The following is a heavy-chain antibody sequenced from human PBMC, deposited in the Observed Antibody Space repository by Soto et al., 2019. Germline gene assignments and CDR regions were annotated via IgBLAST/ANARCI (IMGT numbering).Heavy chain of an antibody. J-gene: IGHJ4*02. CDR2: ISATGGGT. V-gene: IGHV3-23*01. CDR3: AKDRRAGGNSAFYFDF. CDR1: GFKFSNYA. Sequence: GGSLRLSCAASGFKFSNYAVSWVRQAPGKGLEWVSLISATGGGTYYADSVKGRFTISRHNSHNTLYLQVHSLTAEDKAVYYCAKDRRAGGNSAFYFDFWGQGAQVTVSS. D-gene: IGHD3-16*01.